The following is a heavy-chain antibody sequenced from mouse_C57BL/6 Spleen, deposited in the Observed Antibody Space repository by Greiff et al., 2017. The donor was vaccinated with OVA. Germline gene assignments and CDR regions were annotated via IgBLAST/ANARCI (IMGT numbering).Heavy chain of an antibody. V-gene: IGHV1-82*01. CDR2: IYPGDGDT. J-gene: IGHJ3*01. Sequence: VQLQQSGPELVKPGASVKISCKASGYAFSSSWMNWVKQRPGQGLEWIGRIYPGDGDTNYNGKFKGKATLTADKSSSTAYMQLSSLTSEDSAVYFCARASSWGFADWGKGTLVTVSA. CDR1: GYAFSSSW. D-gene: IGHD1-1*01. CDR3: ARASSWGFAD.